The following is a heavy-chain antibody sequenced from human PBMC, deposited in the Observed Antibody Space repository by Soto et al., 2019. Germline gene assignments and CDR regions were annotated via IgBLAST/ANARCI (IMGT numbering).Heavy chain of an antibody. D-gene: IGHD2-2*01. Sequence: QVQLVQSGAEVKKPGSSVKVSCKASGGTFSNYAFSWVRQVPGQGLEWMGGIIPIFETTNYAQKFQGRVTITADESTSTTYMVLSSLGSEDTAVFFCARDMIPAAISYRYYAMDVWGQGTTVTVSS. CDR1: GGTFSNYA. J-gene: IGHJ6*02. CDR3: ARDMIPAAISYRYYAMDV. CDR2: IIPIFETT. V-gene: IGHV1-69*01.